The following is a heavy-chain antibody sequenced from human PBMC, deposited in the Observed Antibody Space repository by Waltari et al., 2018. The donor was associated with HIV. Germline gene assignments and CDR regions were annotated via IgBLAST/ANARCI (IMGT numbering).Heavy chain of an antibody. J-gene: IGHJ6*02. V-gene: IGHV3-7*01. CDR1: GFTFSSYW. D-gene: IGHD3-10*01. Sequence: EVQLVETGGALVQPGGSLRLSCAASGFTFSSYWMTWVRQAPGKGLEWVDNIKQDGSEKYYVDAVKGRFTISRDNAKNSLYLQMNSLRAEDTAMYYCARVNSAALYGMDVWGQGTTVTVSS. CDR2: IKQDGSEK. CDR3: ARVNSAALYGMDV.